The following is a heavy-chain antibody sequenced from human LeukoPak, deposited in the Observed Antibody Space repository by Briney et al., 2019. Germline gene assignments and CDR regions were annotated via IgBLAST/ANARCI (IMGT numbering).Heavy chain of an antibody. CDR3: ARGRPKRSGSYYNVGNWFDP. CDR1: GYTFTSYG. J-gene: IGHJ5*02. V-gene: IGHV1-18*01. D-gene: IGHD3-10*01. Sequence: GASVKVSCKASGYTFTSYGISWVRQAPGQGLEWMGWISAYNGNTNYAQKLQGRVTMTRNTSISTAYMELSSLRSEDTAVYYCARGRPKRSGSYYNVGNWFDPWGQGTLVTVSS. CDR2: ISAYNGNT.